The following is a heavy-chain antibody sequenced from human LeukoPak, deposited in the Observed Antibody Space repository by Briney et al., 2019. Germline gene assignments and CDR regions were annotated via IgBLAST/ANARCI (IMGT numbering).Heavy chain of an antibody. J-gene: IGHJ5*02. CDR2: SYYSGST. D-gene: IGHD4-17*01. Sequence: PSETLSLTCTVPGGSISSSRYYSGWIRQPPGKGLERSGSSYYSGSTYYNPSLKSRVTISVDTSKSQFSLKLSSVTAADTAVYHCARTPRDTVWFDHWGQGTLVTVSS. CDR1: GGSISSSRYY. V-gene: IGHV4-39*01. CDR3: ARTPRDTVWFDH.